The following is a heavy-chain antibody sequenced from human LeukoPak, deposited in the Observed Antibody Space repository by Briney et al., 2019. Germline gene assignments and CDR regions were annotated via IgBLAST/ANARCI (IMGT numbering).Heavy chain of an antibody. D-gene: IGHD1-7*01. CDR1: GVSISTDY. Sequence: SQTLSLTCTVYGVSISTDYWSWIRQPPGQELNWIGYIYYSGGTKYNPSLKSRVTISVDTSKKQFSLKLSSVTAADTAVYYCARVGTVLDGGYWGQGILVTVSS. V-gene: IGHV4-59*01. J-gene: IGHJ4*02. CDR3: ARVGTVLDGGY. CDR2: IYYSGGT.